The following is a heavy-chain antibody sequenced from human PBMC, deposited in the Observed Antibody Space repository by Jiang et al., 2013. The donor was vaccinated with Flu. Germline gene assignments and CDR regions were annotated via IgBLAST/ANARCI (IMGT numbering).Heavy chain of an antibody. CDR3: AKANPDYYDSSGTGAFDI. D-gene: IGHD3-22*01. CDR2: ISWNSGSI. Sequence: QLVESGGGLVQPGRSLRLSCAASGFTFDDYAMHWVRQAPGKGLEWVSGISWNSGSIGYADSVKGRFTISRDNAKNSLYLQMNSLRAEDTALYYCAKANPDYYDSSGTGAFDIWGQGTMVTVSS. J-gene: IGHJ3*02. CDR1: GFTFDDYA. V-gene: IGHV3-9*01.